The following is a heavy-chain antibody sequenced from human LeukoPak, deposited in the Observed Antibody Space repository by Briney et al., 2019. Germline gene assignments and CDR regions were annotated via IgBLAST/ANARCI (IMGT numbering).Heavy chain of an antibody. CDR2: INPSDSYT. Sequence: GESLKISCKGSGYIFTSYWISWVRQMPGKGLEWMGRINPSDSYTNYSPSFQGHVTISADKSISTAYLQWSSLKASDTAMYYCATSLYYDYVWGSYRFHGGVPGDYWGQGTLVTVSS. CDR3: ATSLYYDYVWGSYRFHGGVPGDY. J-gene: IGHJ4*02. D-gene: IGHD3-16*02. CDR1: GYIFTSYW. V-gene: IGHV5-10-1*01.